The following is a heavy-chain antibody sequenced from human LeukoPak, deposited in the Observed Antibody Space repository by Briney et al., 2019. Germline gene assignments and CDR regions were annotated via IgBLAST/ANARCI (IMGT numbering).Heavy chain of an antibody. CDR2: INPSGGST. J-gene: IGHJ2*01. Sequence: ASMKVSCKASGYTFTSYYMHWVRQAPGQGLEWMGIINPSGGSTNYAQKFQGRVTMTRDTSTNTVYMELSSLRSEDTAVYYCARDWHWGFDLWGRGTLVTVSS. CDR3: ARDWHWGFDL. V-gene: IGHV1-46*01. CDR1: GYTFTSYY.